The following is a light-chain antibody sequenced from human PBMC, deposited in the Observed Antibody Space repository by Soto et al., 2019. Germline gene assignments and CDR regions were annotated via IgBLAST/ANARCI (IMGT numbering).Light chain of an antibody. CDR1: SSDVGGYNY. Sequence: QSVLTQPASVSGSPGQSITISRTGTSSDVGGYNYVSWYQQHPGKAPKLMIYEVSNRPSGVSNRFSGSKSGNTASLTISGLQAEDEADYYCCLYIGATTYVFGTGTKVTVL. V-gene: IGLV2-14*01. CDR3: CLYIGATTYV. CDR2: EVS. J-gene: IGLJ1*01.